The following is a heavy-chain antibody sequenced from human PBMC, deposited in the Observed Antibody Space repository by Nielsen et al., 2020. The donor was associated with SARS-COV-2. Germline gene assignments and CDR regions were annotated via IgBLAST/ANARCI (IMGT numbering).Heavy chain of an antibody. CDR1: GFSFSDYT. CDR2: ISSGSDYI. D-gene: IGHD3-22*01. CDR3: ARVNHSSISA. V-gene: IGHV3-21*06. Sequence: GGSLRLSCEASGFSFSDYTMNWVRQAPGKGLEWVSSISSGSDYIYYADSVKGRFTISRDNARNSLDLQMNSPRAEDTAIYYCARVNHSSISAWGQGTVVTVSS. J-gene: IGHJ5*02.